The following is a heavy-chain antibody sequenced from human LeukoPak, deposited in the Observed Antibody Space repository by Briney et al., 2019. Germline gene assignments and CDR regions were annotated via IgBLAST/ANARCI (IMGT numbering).Heavy chain of an antibody. J-gene: IGHJ4*02. CDR3: ARGEIHSSGYYPDDY. D-gene: IGHD3-22*01. V-gene: IGHV1-2*02. CDR1: GYTFTGSY. Sequence: ASVKVSCKASGYTFTGSYLHWVRQAPGQGLEWMGWINPNSGATEYAQKFQGRVTMTRDTSISTAYMELSRLRSDDTAVYYCARGEIHSSGYYPDDYWGQGTLVTVSS. CDR2: INPNSGAT.